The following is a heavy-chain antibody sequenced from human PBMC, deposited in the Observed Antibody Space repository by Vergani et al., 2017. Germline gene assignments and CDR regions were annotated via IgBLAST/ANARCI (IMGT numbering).Heavy chain of an antibody. J-gene: IGHJ3*02. CDR3: CYGYGGWGAFDI. Sequence: QVQLVQSGAAVKKPGSSVKVSCKASGGTFSSYAISWVRQAPGQGLEWMGGIIPIFGTANYAQKFQGRVTITGDESTSTAYMELSSRRSEDTAVYYCCYGYGGWGAFDIWGRGTMVTVSS. CDR1: GGTFSSYA. CDR2: IIPIFGTA. D-gene: IGHD5-18*01. V-gene: IGHV1-69*01.